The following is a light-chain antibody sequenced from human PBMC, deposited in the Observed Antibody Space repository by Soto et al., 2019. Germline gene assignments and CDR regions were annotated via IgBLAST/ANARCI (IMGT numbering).Light chain of an antibody. V-gene: IGKV1-5*03. CDR3: QHYNDYSRI. CDR2: MAS. CDR1: QSISSW. J-gene: IGKJ1*01. Sequence: DIQMTQSPSTLSASIGDRVTITCRACQSISSWLAWYQQKPGKAPKLLIYMASNLQSGVPSRFSGSGSGTEFTLTISSLQPDDFATYYCQHYNDYSRIFGQGTKVEIK.